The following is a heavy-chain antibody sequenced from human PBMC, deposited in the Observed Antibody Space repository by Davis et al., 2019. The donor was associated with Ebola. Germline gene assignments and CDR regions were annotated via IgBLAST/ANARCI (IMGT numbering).Heavy chain of an antibody. V-gene: IGHV3-30*18. CDR1: GFTFSSYG. CDR2: ISDDGTNK. J-gene: IGHJ4*02. D-gene: IGHD6-19*01. CDR3: AKDASSGYSSGWYFDY. Sequence: SLRLSCAASGFTFSSYGMHWVRQAPGKGLEWVTIISDDGTNKFYGDSVKGRFTISRDNSNNTLFLQMNSLRADDTAVYFCAKDASSGYSSGWYFDYWGQGILVTVSS.